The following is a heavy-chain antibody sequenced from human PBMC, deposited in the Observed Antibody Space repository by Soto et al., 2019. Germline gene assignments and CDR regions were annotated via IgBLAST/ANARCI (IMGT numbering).Heavy chain of an antibody. D-gene: IGHD3-3*01. V-gene: IGHV3-7*01. J-gene: IGHJ4*02. CDR1: GFTFSSYW. Sequence: PGGSLRLSCAASGFTFSSYWMSWVRQAPGKGLEWVANIKQDGSEKYYVDSVKGRFTISRDNAKNSLYLQMNSLRAEDTAVYYCARDPTWSGYLTHFDYWGQGTLVTVSS. CDR3: ARDPTWSGYLTHFDY. CDR2: IKQDGSEK.